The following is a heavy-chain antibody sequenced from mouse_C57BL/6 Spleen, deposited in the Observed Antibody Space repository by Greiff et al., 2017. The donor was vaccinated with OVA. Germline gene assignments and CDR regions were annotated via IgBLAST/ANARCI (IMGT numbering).Heavy chain of an antibody. J-gene: IGHJ2*01. D-gene: IGHD1-1*01. CDR1: GYAFSSSW. CDR3: APTVVATRYYFDY. V-gene: IGHV1-82*01. CDR2: IYPGDGDT. Sequence: VKLQESGPELVKPGASVKISCKASGYAFSSSWMNWVKQRPGKGLEWIGRIYPGDGDTNYNGKFKGKATLTADKSSSTAYMQLSSLTSEDSAVYFGAPTVVATRYYFDYWGQGTTLTVSS.